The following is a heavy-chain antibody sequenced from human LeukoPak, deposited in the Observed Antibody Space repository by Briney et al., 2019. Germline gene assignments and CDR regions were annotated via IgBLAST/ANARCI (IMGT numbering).Heavy chain of an antibody. CDR1: GFTFTTYE. V-gene: IGHV3-48*03. D-gene: IGHD1-1*01. CDR2: ISPGGGDTI. J-gene: IGHJ4*02. CDR3: ARKTFGTVYFDY. Sequence: SGGSLRLSCAASGFTFTTYEMNWVRQAPGKGLEWISYISPGGGDTIYYADSVKCRFTISRDNAKNSVYLQMKSLRGEDTAVYCCARKTFGTVYFDYWGQGNLVTVSS.